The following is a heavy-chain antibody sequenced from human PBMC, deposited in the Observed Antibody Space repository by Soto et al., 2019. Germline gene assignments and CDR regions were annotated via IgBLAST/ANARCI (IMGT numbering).Heavy chain of an antibody. D-gene: IGHD3-3*01. J-gene: IGHJ6*02. CDR1: GYTFTSYG. V-gene: IGHV1-18*01. CDR2: ISAYNGNT. CDR3: ARHEAGYYDFWSGYYYYYGMDV. Sequence: QVQLVQSGAEVKKPGASVKVSCKASGYTFTSYGISWVRQAPGQGLEWMGWISAYNGNTNYAQKLQGRVTMTPDTSTSTAYMELRSLRSDDTAVYYCARHEAGYYDFWSGYYYYYGMDVWGQGTTVTVSS.